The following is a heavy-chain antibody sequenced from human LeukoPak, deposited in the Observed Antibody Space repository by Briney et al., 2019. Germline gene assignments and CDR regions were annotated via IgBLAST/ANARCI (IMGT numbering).Heavy chain of an antibody. CDR1: GGSFSGYY. CDR2: INHSGST. D-gene: IGHD3-22*01. J-gene: IGHJ6*03. V-gene: IGHV4-34*01. Sequence: SETLSLTCAVYGGSFSGYYWTWIRQPPGKGLEWIGEINHSGSTNYNPSLKSRVTISIDTSKNQFSLKLSSVTAADTAVYYCARVCGGYYYDSSGYYYGYYYYMDVWGKGTTVTVSS. CDR3: ARVCGGYYYDSSGYYYGYYYYMDV.